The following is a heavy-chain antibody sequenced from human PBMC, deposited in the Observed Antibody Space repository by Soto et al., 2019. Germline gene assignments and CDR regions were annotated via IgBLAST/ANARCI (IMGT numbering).Heavy chain of an antibody. J-gene: IGHJ4*02. CDR2: ISGSSSYT. D-gene: IGHD5-12*01. V-gene: IGHV3-11*05. Sequence: PGGSLRLCCAVSGFSFSDYYMSWIRQAPGKGLEWVSYISGSSSYTNYADSVKGRFTISRDNAKNSLYLQMNSLRAEDTAVYYCTRDDTYGYRNYWGQGTLVTVSS. CDR3: TRDDTYGYRNY. CDR1: GFSFSDYY.